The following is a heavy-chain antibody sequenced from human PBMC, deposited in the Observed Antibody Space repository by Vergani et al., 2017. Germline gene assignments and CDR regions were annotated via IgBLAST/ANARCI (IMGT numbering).Heavy chain of an antibody. V-gene: IGHV1-69*01. D-gene: IGHD3-3*01. J-gene: IGHJ4*02. Sequence: QVQLVQSGAEVKKPGSSVKVSCKASGGTFSSYAISWVRQAPGQGLEWMGGIIPIFGTANYAQKFQGRVTITADESTSTAYMELSSLRSEDTAVYYCARGLEVMDFWSGYPAGYFDYWGQGTLVTVSS. CDR1: GGTFSSYA. CDR2: IIPIFGTA. CDR3: ARGLEVMDFWSGYPAGYFDY.